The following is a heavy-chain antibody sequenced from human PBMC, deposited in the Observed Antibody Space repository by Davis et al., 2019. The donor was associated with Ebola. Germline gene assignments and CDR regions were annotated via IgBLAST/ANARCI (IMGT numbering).Heavy chain of an antibody. CDR2: INPLFGTA. CDR3: ARDWLCSGTSCSDCLDP. V-gene: IGHV1-69*13. J-gene: IGHJ5*02. CDR1: GGTFSRYA. Sequence: SVKVSCKASGGTFSRYAVTWVRQAPGQGLEWKGGINPLFGTATYAQKFQGRVTITADGSTRTSYMELSSLRSDDTAVYYCARDWLCSGTSCSDCLDPWGQGTLVTVSS. D-gene: IGHD2-2*01.